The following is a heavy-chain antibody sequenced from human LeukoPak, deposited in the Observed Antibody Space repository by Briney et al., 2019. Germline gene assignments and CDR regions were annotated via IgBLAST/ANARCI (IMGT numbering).Heavy chain of an antibody. V-gene: IGHV3-23*01. CDR3: AKDSGYCSGGSCYFGELVY. D-gene: IGHD2-15*01. CDR1: GFTFSSYA. J-gene: IGHJ4*02. CDR2: ISGSGGST. Sequence: GGSLRLSCAASGFTFSSYAMSWVRQAPGKGLEWVSAISGSGGSTYYADSVKGRFTISRDNSKNTLYLQMNSLRAEDTAVYYCAKDSGYCSGGSCYFGELVYWGQGTLVTVSS.